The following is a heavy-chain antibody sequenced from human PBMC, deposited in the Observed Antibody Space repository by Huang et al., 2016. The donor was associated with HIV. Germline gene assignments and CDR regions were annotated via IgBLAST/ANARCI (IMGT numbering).Heavy chain of an antibody. CDR2: IIPNLGTA. V-gene: IGHV1-69*01. J-gene: IGHJ4*02. D-gene: IGHD3-22*01. CDR3: ATVDYYDTSGPQRGYFDN. CDR1: GGSFRNFA. Sequence: QVQLVQSGAEVKKPGSSVKVSCKASGGSFRNFAIGWVRQAPGQGLEGKGGIIPNLGTANSAQKLQGRVTIIAEESTSTAYMELSSLRSEDTAVYYCATVDYYDTSGPQRGYFDNWGQGTLVTVSS.